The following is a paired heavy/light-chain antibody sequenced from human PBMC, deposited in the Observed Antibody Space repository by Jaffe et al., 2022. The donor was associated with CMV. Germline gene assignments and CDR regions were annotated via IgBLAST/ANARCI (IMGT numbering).Heavy chain of an antibody. CDR3: AKDRGYSGYDGVDY. CDR1: GFTFNSYSNYG. J-gene: IGHJ4*02. D-gene: IGHD5-12*01. V-gene: IGHV3-30*18. CDR2: ISYDGSNK. Sequence: QVQLVESGGGVVQPGKSLRLSCAASGFTFNSYSNYGMHWVRQAPGKGLEWVALISYDGSNKYYADSVKGRFTISRDNSKNTLYLQMNSLRAEDTAVYYCAKDRGYSGYDGVDYWGQGTLVTVSS.
Light chain of an antibody. CDR3: QSYDNSLSAPVV. V-gene: IGLV1-40*01. Sequence: QSVLTQPPSVSGAPGQRVTISCTGSSSNIGAGYDVHWYQQLPGTAPKLLIYANSNRPSGVPDRFSGSKSGTSASLAITGLQAEDEADYYCQSYDNSLSAPVVFGGGTKLTVL. J-gene: IGLJ2*01. CDR1: SSNIGAGYD. CDR2: ANS.